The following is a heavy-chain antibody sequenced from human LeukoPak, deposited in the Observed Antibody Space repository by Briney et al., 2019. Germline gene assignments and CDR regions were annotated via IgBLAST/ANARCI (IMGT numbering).Heavy chain of an antibody. CDR1: GFTFSSYG. CDR2: ITSSTSYI. V-gene: IGHV3-21*01. Sequence: GGSVRLSCAASGFTFSSYGMHWVRQAPGKGLEWVSSITSSTSYIYYADSVKGRFTISRDNAKNSLYLQMNSLRAEDTAVYYCARDLSGYYDFWSGYFDYWGQGTLVTVSS. D-gene: IGHD3-3*01. J-gene: IGHJ4*02. CDR3: ARDLSGYYDFWSGYFDY.